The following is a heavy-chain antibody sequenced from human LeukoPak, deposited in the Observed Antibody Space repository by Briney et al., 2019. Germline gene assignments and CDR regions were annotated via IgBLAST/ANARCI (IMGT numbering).Heavy chain of an antibody. Sequence: GGSLRLSCAASGFTVSSNHMSWVRQAPGKGLQWVSLIYSGGSTYYADSVKGRFTISRDNSKNTLYLQMNSLRAEDTAVYYCARDLGPGEGSDYWGQGTLVIVSS. CDR2: IYSGGST. V-gene: IGHV3-53*01. CDR1: GFTVSSNH. D-gene: IGHD7-27*01. J-gene: IGHJ4*02. CDR3: ARDLGPGEGSDY.